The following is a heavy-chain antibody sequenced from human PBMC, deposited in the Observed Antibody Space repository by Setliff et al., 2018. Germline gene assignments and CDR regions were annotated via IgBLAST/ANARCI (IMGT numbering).Heavy chain of an antibody. D-gene: IGHD3-16*01. CDR2: IIPIFGTA. CDR1: GGTFNNYG. V-gene: IGHV1-69*05. Sequence: SVKVSCKASGGTFNNYGVTWVRQAPGQGLEWMGGIIPIFGTANYAQKFRGRVTITTDESTSTAYMDLSRLRSDDTAVYYCARDRVWGTLDAFDIWGQGTMVTV. CDR3: ARDRVWGTLDAFDI. J-gene: IGHJ3*02.